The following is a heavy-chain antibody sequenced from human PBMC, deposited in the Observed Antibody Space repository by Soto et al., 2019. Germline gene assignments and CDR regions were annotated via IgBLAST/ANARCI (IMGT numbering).Heavy chain of an antibody. CDR1: GFTFSSFW. D-gene: IGHD2-8*01. CDR3: ASSRGRELMVYVIPIEY. J-gene: IGHJ4*02. V-gene: IGHV3-7*01. CDR2: IKQDGSEK. Sequence: EVQLVESGEGLVQPGGSLRLSCAASGFTFSSFWMSWVRQAPGKGLEWVANIKQDGSEKFYVDSVKGRFTISRDNAKNSLYLQMNSLRDEDTAVYYCASSRGRELMVYVIPIEYWGQGTLVTVSS.